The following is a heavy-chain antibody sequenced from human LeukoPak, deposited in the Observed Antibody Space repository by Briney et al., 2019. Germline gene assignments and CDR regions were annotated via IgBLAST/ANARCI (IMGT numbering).Heavy chain of an antibody. CDR1: GFSLSTSGVG. D-gene: IGHD3-3*01. CDR3: AHRLGARFLEWFPFHAEYFQH. Sequence: SGPTLVNPTQTLTLTCTFSGFSLSTSGVGVGWIRQPPGKALEWLALIYWNDDKRYSPSLKSRLTITKDTSKNQVVLTMTNMDPVDTATYYCAHRLGARFLEWFPFHAEYFQHRGQGTLVTVSS. V-gene: IGHV2-5*01. J-gene: IGHJ1*01. CDR2: IYWNDDK.